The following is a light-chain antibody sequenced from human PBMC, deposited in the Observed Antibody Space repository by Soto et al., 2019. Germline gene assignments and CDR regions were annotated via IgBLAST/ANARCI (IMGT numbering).Light chain of an antibody. CDR3: CSYAGTYTWV. J-gene: IGLJ3*02. CDR1: SSDVSGYDY. CDR2: DVS. V-gene: IGLV2-11*01. Sequence: QSVLTQPRSVSGSPGQSVTISCTGTSSDVSGYDYVSWYQQHPGRAPKVMIYDVSKRPSGVPNRFSGSKSGNTASLTISGLQTEDEADYYCCSYAGTYTWVFGGGTKLTVL.